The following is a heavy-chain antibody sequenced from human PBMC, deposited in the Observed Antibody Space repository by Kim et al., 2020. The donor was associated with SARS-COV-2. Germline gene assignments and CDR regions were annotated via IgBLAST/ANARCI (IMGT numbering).Heavy chain of an antibody. V-gene: IGHV4-34*01. CDR1: GGSFSGYY. CDR3: ARGTTPILSRYYYYGMDV. CDR2: INHSGST. Sequence: SETLSLTCAVYGGSFSGYYWSWIRQPPGKGLEWIGEINHSGSTNYNPSLKSRVTISVDTSKNQFSLKLSSVTAADTAVYYCARGTTPILSRYYYYGMDVWGQGTTVTVSS. J-gene: IGHJ6*02. D-gene: IGHD2-15*01.